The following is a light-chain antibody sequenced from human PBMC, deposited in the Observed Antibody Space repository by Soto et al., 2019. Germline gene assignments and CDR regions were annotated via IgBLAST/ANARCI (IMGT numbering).Light chain of an antibody. CDR1: QSVSSNY. Sequence: EIVLTQSPGTLSLSPGGRATLSCRATQSVSSNYLAWYQQTPGQAPRLLIYGASIRATGIPDRFSGSGSGTDLTLTISRLEPEDFAVDYCQHYGSSPPNTFGQGTKLEIK. J-gene: IGKJ2*01. CDR2: GAS. CDR3: QHYGSSPPNT. V-gene: IGKV3-20*01.